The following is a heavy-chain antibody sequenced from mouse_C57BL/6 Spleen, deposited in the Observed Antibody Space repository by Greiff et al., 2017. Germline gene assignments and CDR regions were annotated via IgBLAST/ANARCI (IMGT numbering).Heavy chain of an antibody. CDR3: AIPYSSGYVPDY. V-gene: IGHV1-74*01. CDR2: IHPSDSDT. D-gene: IGHD3-2*02. J-gene: IGHJ2*01. CDR1: GYTFTSYW. Sequence: QVQLQQPGAELVKPGASVKVSCNASGYTFTSYWMHWVKQRPGQGLEWIGRIHPSDSDTNYNQKFKGKATLTVDKSSSTAYMQLSSLTSEDSAVYYCAIPYSSGYVPDYWGQGTTLTVSS.